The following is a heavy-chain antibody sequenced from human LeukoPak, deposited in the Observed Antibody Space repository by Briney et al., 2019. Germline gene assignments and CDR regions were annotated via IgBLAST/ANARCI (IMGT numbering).Heavy chain of an antibody. CDR2: ITDSGGNA. J-gene: IGHJ4*02. CDR1: GFTFSNFA. Sequence: GGSLRLSCAASGFTFSNFAMRWVRQAPGEGLEWVSGITDSGGNAYYADSVKGRFTISRDNANNMVYLQMNSLRAEDMARYYCAKAAAGTYYRVFDYWGQGILVTVSS. V-gene: IGHV3-23*01. CDR3: AKAAAGTYYRVFDY. D-gene: IGHD1-26*01.